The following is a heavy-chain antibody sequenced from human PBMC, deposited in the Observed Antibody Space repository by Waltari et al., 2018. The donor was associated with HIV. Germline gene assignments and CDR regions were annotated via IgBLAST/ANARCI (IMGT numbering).Heavy chain of an antibody. J-gene: IGHJ4*02. CDR3: TTVGGGTRDY. D-gene: IGHD3-16*01. CDR1: GFTFSDAW. CDR2: SKSNTDGGTT. Sequence: EVLLVESGGGLGKPGGSLRLSCAASGFTFSDAWMSWVRQAPGKGLGGFGRSKSNTDGGTTDDAAPVKGRFTISRDDSKTTLYLEMNSLKTEDTAVYYCTTVGGGTRDYWGQGTLITVSS. V-gene: IGHV3-15*01.